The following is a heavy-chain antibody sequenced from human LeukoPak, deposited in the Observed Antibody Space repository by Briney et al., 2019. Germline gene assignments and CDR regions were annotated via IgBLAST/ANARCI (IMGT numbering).Heavy chain of an antibody. CDR1: GGTFSSYA. J-gene: IGHJ3*02. CDR2: IIPIFGTA. CDR3: ARMFVRGVIDGWAYPQHNAFDI. V-gene: IGHV1-69*05. D-gene: IGHD3-10*01. Sequence: ASVKVSCKASGGTFSSYAIGWVRQAPGQGLEWMGGIIPIFGTANYAQKFQVRVTITTDESTSTAYMELSSLRSEDTAVYSRARMFVRGVIDGWAYPQHNAFDIWGQGTMVTVSS.